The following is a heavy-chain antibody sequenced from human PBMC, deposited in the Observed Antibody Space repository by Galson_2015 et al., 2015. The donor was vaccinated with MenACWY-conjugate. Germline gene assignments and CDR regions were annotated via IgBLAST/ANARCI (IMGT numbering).Heavy chain of an antibody. D-gene: IGHD3-10*01. J-gene: IGHJ4*02. Sequence: SLRLSCAASGFTFGDYAMSWVRQAPGKGLEWVGFIRSKAYGGTTVYAASVKGRFTISRDDSKSIAYLQMNSLETEDTAVYYCTRTAEYYYGSGSYYNDWGQGTLVTVSS. CDR1: GFTFGDYA. CDR3: TRTAEYYYGSGSYYND. V-gene: IGHV3-49*04. CDR2: IRSKAYGGTT.